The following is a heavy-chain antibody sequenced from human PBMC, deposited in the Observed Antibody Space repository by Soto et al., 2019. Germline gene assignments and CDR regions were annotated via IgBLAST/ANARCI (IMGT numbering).Heavy chain of an antibody. CDR1: GGSFSGYY. J-gene: IGHJ4*02. V-gene: IGHV4-34*01. CDR2: INHSGST. CDR3: ARGGDGYNPVVDY. Sequence: SETLSLTCAVYGGSFSGYYWSWIRQPPGKGLEWIGEINHSGSTNYNPSLKSRVTISVDTSKNQFSLKLSSVTAADTAVYYCARGGDGYNPVVDYWGQGTLVTVSS. D-gene: IGHD5-12*01.